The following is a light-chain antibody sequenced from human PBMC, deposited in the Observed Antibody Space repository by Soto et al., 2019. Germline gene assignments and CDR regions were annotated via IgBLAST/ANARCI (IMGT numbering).Light chain of an antibody. Sequence: SYELTQPPSVSVAPGRTAIIPCGGSQVGSKSVHWYQQKPGQAPVLVIYYDVDRPSGIPERFSGSNSGDTATLTIASVEAGDEADYYCQVWDGSTHHLVFGGGTKLTVL. CDR2: YDV. CDR1: QVGSKS. V-gene: IGLV3-21*04. CDR3: QVWDGSTHHLV. J-gene: IGLJ3*02.